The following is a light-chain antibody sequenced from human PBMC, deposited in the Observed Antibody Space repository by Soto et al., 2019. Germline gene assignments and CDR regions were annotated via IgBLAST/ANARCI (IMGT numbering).Light chain of an antibody. Sequence: QSALTQPPSASGSPGQSVTISCTGTSSDVGGYNYVSWYQQHPGKAPKPMIYEVSKRPSGVPDRFSGSKSGNTASLTVSGLQAEDEADYYCSSYAGSNNHVVFGGGTKVTVL. CDR1: SSDVGGYNY. V-gene: IGLV2-8*01. CDR2: EVS. J-gene: IGLJ2*01. CDR3: SSYAGSNNHVV.